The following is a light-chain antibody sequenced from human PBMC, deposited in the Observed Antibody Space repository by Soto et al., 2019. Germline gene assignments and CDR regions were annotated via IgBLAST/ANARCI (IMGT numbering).Light chain of an antibody. CDR1: QNIISN. J-gene: IGKJ1*01. Sequence: TQSPGTLSVSPGARATLSCRASQNIISNLAWYQQKPGKAPKLLIYDASTLESGVPSRFSGSGSGTEFTLTISSLQPDDFAAYYCQQYNSFPWTFGQGTKVDIK. CDR3: QQYNSFPWT. V-gene: IGKV1-5*01. CDR2: DAS.